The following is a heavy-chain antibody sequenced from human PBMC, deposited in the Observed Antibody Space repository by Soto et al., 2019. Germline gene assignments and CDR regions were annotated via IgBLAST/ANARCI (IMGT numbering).Heavy chain of an antibody. J-gene: IGHJ6*02. CDR1: GFTFSSYS. CDR3: ARTSRDTGITGTNLYYGMDV. CDR2: ISSSSSYI. Sequence: EVQLVESGGGLVKPGGSLRLSCAASGFTFSSYSMNWVRQAPGKGLEWVSSISSSSSYIYYADSVKGRFTISRDNAKNSLYLQMNSLRVEDTAVYYCARTSRDTGITGTNLYYGMDVWGQGTTVTVSS. V-gene: IGHV3-21*01. D-gene: IGHD1-7*01.